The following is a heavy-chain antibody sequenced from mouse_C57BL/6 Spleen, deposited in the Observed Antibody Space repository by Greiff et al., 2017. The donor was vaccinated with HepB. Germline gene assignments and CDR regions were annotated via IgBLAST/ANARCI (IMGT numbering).Heavy chain of an antibody. J-gene: IGHJ4*01. CDR2: IDPANGNT. V-gene: IGHV14-3*01. CDR3: VSLNWDGAMDY. D-gene: IGHD4-1*01. Sequence: EVQRVESVAELVRPGASVKLSCTASGFNIKNIYMHWVKQRPEQGLEWIGRIDPANGNTKYAPKFQGKATITADTSSNTAYLQLSSLTSEDTAIYYSVSLNWDGAMDYWGQGTSVTVSS. CDR1: GFNIKNIY.